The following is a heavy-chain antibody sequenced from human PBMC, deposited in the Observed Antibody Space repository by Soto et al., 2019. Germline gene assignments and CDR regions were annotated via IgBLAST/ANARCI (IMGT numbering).Heavy chain of an antibody. CDR2: IYHSGST. CDR3: ASWDFDLEWSYADYYVDV. V-gene: IGHV4-4*02. D-gene: IGHD3-3*01. Sequence: SETLSLTCAVSGGSISSSNWWSWVRQPPGKGLEWIGEIYHSGSTNYNPSLKSRVTISVDTSKNQFSLKLSSVTAADTAVYYCASWDFDLEWSYADYYVDVWGKGTTVTVSS. J-gene: IGHJ6*03. CDR1: GGSISSSNW.